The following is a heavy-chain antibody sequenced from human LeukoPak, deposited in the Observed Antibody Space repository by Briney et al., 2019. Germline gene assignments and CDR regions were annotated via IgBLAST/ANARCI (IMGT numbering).Heavy chain of an antibody. V-gene: IGHV4-39*01. Sequence: SETLSLTCTVSGGSIISTSHYWGWIRQPPGKGLEWIGNIYYTGSTYYNPSLKSRVTISVDTSKNQFSLKLSSVTAADTAAYYCASPPWPGTTFSTATDDNWGQGTLVTVSS. J-gene: IGHJ4*02. CDR2: IYYTGST. CDR1: GGSIISTSHY. CDR3: ASPPWPGTTFSTATDDN. D-gene: IGHD1-1*01.